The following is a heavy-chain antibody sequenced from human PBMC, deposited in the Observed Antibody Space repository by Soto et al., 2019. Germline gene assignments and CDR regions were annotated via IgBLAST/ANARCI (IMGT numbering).Heavy chain of an antibody. D-gene: IGHD5-18*01. J-gene: IGHJ4*02. CDR2: IFYSGST. V-gene: IGHV4-59*02. Sequence: PSETLSLTCSVSGGSVSSFYWSWIRQPPGKGLEWIGYIFYSGSTNYNPSLKSRVTISVDTSKNQFSLKLSSVTAADTAVYYCARGGTGYSYAYSWGQGTLVTVSS. CDR1: GGSVSSFY. CDR3: ARGGTGYSYAYS.